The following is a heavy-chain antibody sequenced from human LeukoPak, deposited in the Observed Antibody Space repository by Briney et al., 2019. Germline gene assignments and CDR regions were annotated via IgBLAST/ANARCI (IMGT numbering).Heavy chain of an antibody. V-gene: IGHV3-7*01. J-gene: IGHJ4*02. D-gene: IGHD3-3*01. CDR2: INQHGSEQ. Sequence: GGSLRLSCAASGFTFGSFSMSWVRQAPGKGLEWVANINQHGSEQFYVDSVEGRFTISRDNAKNSLYLQMNSLRVEDTAVYFCARIYLRHFDFWAQGTLVTVSS. CDR1: GFTFGSFS. CDR3: ARIYLRHFDF.